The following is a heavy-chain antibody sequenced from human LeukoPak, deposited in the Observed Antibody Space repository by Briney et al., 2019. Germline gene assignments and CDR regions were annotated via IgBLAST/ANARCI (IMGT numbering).Heavy chain of an antibody. CDR1: GYTFIIYG. J-gene: IGHJ4*02. D-gene: IGHD5-12*01. Sequence: ASVNVSFKASGYTFIIYGISWVRRAPGQGLEWMGWISAYNGNTNYAQKFQGRVTMTTDTSTTTAYMELRSLRSDDTAVYYCAREQGGYSGSADYWGQGTLVTVSS. V-gene: IGHV1-18*01. CDR3: AREQGGYSGSADY. CDR2: ISAYNGNT.